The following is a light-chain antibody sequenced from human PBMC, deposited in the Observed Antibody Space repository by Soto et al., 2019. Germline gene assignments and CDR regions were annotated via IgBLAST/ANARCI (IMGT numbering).Light chain of an antibody. J-gene: IGKJ4*01. Sequence: DIRVTQSPSSLSASVGDRVTISCRTSQNIDNYLHWYQQKPGKAPKLLISGAATLQSEVPSHFSGSGSGADFTLTITTLQPDDFATYFCQQTYTIPHTFGGGTKVEIK. CDR2: GAA. CDR3: QQTYTIPHT. CDR1: QNIDNY. V-gene: IGKV1-39*01.